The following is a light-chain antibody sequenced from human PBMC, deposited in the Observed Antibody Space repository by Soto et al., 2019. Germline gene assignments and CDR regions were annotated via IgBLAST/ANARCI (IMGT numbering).Light chain of an antibody. J-gene: IGLJ3*02. Sequence: QSALTQPASVSGSPGQSITISCTGTSSDVGRYNYVSWYQQHPGKAPELLIYGVTNRPSGISDRFSGSKSDNTASLTISGLQAEDEADYYCSSYTRSSTVVFGGGTKLTVL. CDR1: SSDVGRYNY. CDR3: SSYTRSSTVV. CDR2: GVT. V-gene: IGLV2-14*01.